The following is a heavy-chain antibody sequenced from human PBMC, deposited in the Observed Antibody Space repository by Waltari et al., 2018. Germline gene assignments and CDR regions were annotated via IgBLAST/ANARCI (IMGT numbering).Heavy chain of an antibody. J-gene: IGHJ4*02. D-gene: IGHD2-15*01. CDR2: INPNGAET. V-gene: IGHV3-7*03. CDR3: ARDKWYSSLDY. Sequence: EVQLVDSGGGLVQPGGSLRLSCVVSGLTFSNSWMTWVRQTPDMGLEGAASINPNGAETCDADAVKGRFIVSRDNARNSFYLQMNDLRVEDTALYFCARDKWYSSLDYWGQGTPVTVSS. CDR1: GLTFSNSW.